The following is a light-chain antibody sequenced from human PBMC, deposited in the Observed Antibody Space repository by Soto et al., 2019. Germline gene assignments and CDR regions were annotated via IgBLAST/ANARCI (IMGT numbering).Light chain of an antibody. CDR1: SSDVCGYNY. CDR3: SSYAGSNNLV. V-gene: IGLV2-8*01. CDR2: EVN. Sequence: QSVLTQPPSASGSPGQSVTISCTGTSSDVCGYNYVSWYQQHPGKAPKLMIYEVNKRPSGVPDRFSGSKSGNTASLTVSGLQAEDEADYYCSSYAGSNNLVFGGGTKLTVL. J-gene: IGLJ2*01.